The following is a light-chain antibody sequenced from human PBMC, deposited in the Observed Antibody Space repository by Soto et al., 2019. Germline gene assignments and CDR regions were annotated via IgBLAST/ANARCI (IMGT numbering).Light chain of an antibody. V-gene: IGLV2-14*01. J-gene: IGLJ1*01. CDR1: SSDIGRYDF. CDR3: CSYTSSPYL. CDR2: EVN. Sequence: QSALAQPASVSGSPGQAITISCTGISSDIGRYDFVSWYQQLPGKAPKLLLYEVNHRPSGVSDRFSGSKSGNTASLTISGLQADDEAHYYCCSYTSSPYLSGSGTKVTVL.